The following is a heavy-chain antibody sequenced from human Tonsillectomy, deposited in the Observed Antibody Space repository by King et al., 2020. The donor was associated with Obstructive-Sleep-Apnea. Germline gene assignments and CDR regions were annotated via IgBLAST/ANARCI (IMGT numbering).Heavy chain of an antibody. J-gene: IGHJ5*02. CDR1: GFSLSNARMG. CDR2: IFSNDKK. D-gene: IGHD2-15*01. CDR3: ARITVVAEEGGFDP. Sequence: VTLKESGPVLVKPTETLTLTCTVSGFSLSNARMGVSWIRQPPGKALEWLAHIFSNDKKSYSTSLKSRLTISKDTSKNPVVLTMTNMDPVDTATYYCARITVVAEEGGFDPWGQGTLVTVSS. V-gene: IGHV2-26*01.